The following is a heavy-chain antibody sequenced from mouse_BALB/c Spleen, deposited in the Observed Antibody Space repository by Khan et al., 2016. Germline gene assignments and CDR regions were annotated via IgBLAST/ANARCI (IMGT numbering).Heavy chain of an antibody. J-gene: IGHJ4*01. CDR3: SRKDYGYGMDY. CDR1: GFTFSDAW. Sequence: EVQLQESGGGLVQPGGSMKLSCAASGFTFSDAWMDWVRQSPEKGLEWVAEIRSKANNHATYYAESVKGRFTISRDDSKSSVYLQMNSLSAEDAGIYYCSRKDYGYGMDYGGQGTSVTVSS. CDR2: IRSKANNHAT. V-gene: IGHV6-6*01. D-gene: IGHD2-4*01.